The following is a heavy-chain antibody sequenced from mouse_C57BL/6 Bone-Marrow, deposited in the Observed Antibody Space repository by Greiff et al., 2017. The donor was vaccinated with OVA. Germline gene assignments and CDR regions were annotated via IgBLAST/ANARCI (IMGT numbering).Heavy chain of an antibody. CDR3: ARYDSSPPAMDY. V-gene: IGHV1-66*01. CDR2: IYPGSGNT. D-gene: IGHD1-1*01. J-gene: IGHJ4*01. CDR1: GYSFTSYY. Sequence: VKLVESGPELVKPGASVKISCKASGYSFTSYYIHWVKQRPGQGLEWIGWIYPGSGNTKYNEKFKGKATLTADTSSSTAYMQLISLTSEDSAVYDVARYDSSPPAMDYWGQGTSVTVSS.